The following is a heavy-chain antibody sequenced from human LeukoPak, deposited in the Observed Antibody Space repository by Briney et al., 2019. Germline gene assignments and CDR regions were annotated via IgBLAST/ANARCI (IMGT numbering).Heavy chain of an antibody. Sequence: ASVKVSCKASGYTFTDYYMHWVRQAPGQGLEWMGWISPNSGGTNSAQKFQGRLTMTRDTSVSTAYMELSRLRSDDTAVYYCARVGCTGGSCNGWFDPWGQGTLVTVSS. D-gene: IGHD2-15*01. CDR2: ISPNSGGT. CDR3: ARVGCTGGSCNGWFDP. V-gene: IGHV1-2*02. CDR1: GYTFTDYY. J-gene: IGHJ5*02.